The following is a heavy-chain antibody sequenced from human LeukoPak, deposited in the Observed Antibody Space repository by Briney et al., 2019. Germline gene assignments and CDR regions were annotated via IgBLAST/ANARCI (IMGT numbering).Heavy chain of an antibody. V-gene: IGHV4-59*08. CDR3: ARRRSSSWPFDY. J-gene: IGHJ4*02. CDR1: GGSLSSYY. D-gene: IGHD6-13*01. Sequence: SETLSLTCTVSGGSLSSYYWSWIRQPPGKGLEWIGYIYYSGSTNYNPSLKSRVTISVDTSKNQFSLKLSSVTAADTAVYYCARRRSSSWPFDYWGQGTLVTVSS. CDR2: IYYSGST.